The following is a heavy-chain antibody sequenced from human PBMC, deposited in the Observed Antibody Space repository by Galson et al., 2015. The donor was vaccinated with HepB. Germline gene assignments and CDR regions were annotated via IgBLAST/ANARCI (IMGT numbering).Heavy chain of an antibody. CDR3: TTYDFWSGLGLPHFDY. CDR2: IKSKTDGGTT. J-gene: IGHJ4*02. V-gene: IGHV3-15*01. CDR1: GFTFSNAW. Sequence: SLRLSCAASGFTFSNAWMSWVRQAPGKGLEWVGRIKSKTDGGTTDYAAPVKGRFTISRDDSKNTLYLQMNSLKTEDTAVYYCTTYDFWSGLGLPHFDYWGQGTLVTVSS. D-gene: IGHD3-3*01.